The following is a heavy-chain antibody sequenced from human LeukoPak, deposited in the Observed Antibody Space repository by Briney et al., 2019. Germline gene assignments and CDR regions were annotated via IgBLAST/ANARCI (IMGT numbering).Heavy chain of an antibody. CDR2: IYYSGST. CDR3: ARGGVQWLVTLDY. CDR1: GGSISSYY. V-gene: IGHV4-59*01. J-gene: IGHJ4*02. Sequence: SETLSLTCTVSGGSISSYYWSWIRQPPGKGLEWIGYIYYSGSTNYNPSLKSRVTISVDTSKNQFSLKLSSVTAADTAVYYCARGGVQWLVTLDYWGQGTLVTVSS. D-gene: IGHD6-19*01.